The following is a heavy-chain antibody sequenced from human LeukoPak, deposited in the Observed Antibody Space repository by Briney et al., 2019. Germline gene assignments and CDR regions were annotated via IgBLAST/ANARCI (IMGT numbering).Heavy chain of an antibody. CDR1: GYTFTSYG. CDR2: INTNTGNP. V-gene: IGHV7-4-1*02. CDR3: ARGVIYYDSSGPFDY. J-gene: IGHJ4*02. Sequence: ASVKVSCTASGYTFTSYGISWVRQAPGQGLEWMGWINTNTGNPTYAQGFTGRFVFSLDTSVSTAYLQISSLKAEDTAVYYCARGVIYYDSSGPFDYWGQGTLVTVSS. D-gene: IGHD3-22*01.